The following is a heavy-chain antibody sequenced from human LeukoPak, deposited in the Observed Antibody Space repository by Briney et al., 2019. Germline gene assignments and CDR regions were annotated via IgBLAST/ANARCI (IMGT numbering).Heavy chain of an antibody. CDR2: IYHTGST. CDR1: GGSISTTNW. V-gene: IGHV4-4*02. CDR3: ARVAAAGVFDY. J-gene: IGHJ4*02. Sequence: SGTLSLTCAVSGGSISTTNWWNWVRQPPGKGLEWIGEIYHTGSTNYNPSLKSRVTISVDKSKNQFSLKLSSVTAADTAVYYCARVAAAGVFDYWGQGTLVTVSS. D-gene: IGHD6-13*01.